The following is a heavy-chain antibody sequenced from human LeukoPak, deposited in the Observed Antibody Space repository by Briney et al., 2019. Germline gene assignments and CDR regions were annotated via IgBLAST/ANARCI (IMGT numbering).Heavy chain of an antibody. CDR1: GFTFSSYA. D-gene: IGHD4-11*01. V-gene: IGHV3-23*01. Sequence: GGSLRLSCAASGFTFSSYAMSWVRQAPGKGLEWVSGISGSGGSTYYADSVKGRFTISRDNSKNTLYLQMNSLRAEDTAVYYCAKVRWDGRPQYYFDYWGQGTLVTVSS. J-gene: IGHJ4*02. CDR2: ISGSGGST. CDR3: AKVRWDGRPQYYFDY.